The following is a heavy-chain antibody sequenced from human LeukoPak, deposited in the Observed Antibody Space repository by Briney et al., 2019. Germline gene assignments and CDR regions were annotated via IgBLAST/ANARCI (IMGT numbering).Heavy chain of an antibody. Sequence: GGSPRLSCAASGFTFSSYWMHWVRQAPGKGLVWVSRINSDGSSTSYADSVKGRFTISRDNAKNTLYLQMTSLRADDTAVYYCARAPATTGTTDHWGQGTLVTVSS. V-gene: IGHV3-74*01. CDR2: INSDGSST. CDR1: GFTFSSYW. D-gene: IGHD4-17*01. CDR3: ARAPATTGTTDH. J-gene: IGHJ4*02.